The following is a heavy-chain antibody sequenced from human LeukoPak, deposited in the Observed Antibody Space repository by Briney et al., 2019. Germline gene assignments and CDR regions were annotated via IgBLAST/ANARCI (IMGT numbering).Heavy chain of an antibody. CDR1: GYTLTELS. V-gene: IGHV1-24*01. J-gene: IGHJ6*03. Sequence: ASVKVSCKVSGYTLTELSMHWVRQAPGKGLEWVGGFDPEDGETIYAQKFQGRVTMTEDTSTDTAYMELSSLRSEDTAVYYCATSAPTGTTSGMDVWGKGTTVTVSS. CDR3: ATSAPTGTTSGMDV. D-gene: IGHD1-7*01. CDR2: FDPEDGET.